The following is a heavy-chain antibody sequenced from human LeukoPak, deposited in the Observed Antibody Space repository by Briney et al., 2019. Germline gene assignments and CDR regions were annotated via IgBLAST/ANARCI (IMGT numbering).Heavy chain of an antibody. CDR2: ISSSSSYI. CDR1: GFTFSSYS. CDR3: ARSRPPADAFDI. J-gene: IGHJ3*02. Sequence: PGGSLRLSCAASGFTFSSYSMNWVRQAPVKGLEWVSSISSSSSYIYYADSVKGRFTISRDNAKNSLYLQMNSLRAEDTAVYYCARSRPPADAFDIWGQGTMVTVSS. V-gene: IGHV3-21*01.